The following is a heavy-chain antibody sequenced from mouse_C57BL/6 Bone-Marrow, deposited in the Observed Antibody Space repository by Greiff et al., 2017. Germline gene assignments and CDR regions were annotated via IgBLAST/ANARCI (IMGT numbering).Heavy chain of an antibody. J-gene: IGHJ2*01. D-gene: IGHD2-5*01. CDR1: GFNIKDDY. V-gene: IGHV14-4*01. CDR2: IDPENGYP. Sequence: EVQLQQSGAELVRPGASVKLSCTASGFNIKDDYMHWVQQRPDQGLAWIGWIDPENGYPESASTFQGTATITADTTSNTAYLQLSSLTSEDTAVYYCTTGYYSNYVLFDYWGQGTTLTVSS. CDR3: TTGYYSNYVLFDY.